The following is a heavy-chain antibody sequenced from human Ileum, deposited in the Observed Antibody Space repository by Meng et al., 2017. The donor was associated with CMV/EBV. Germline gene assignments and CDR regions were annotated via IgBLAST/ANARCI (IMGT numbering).Heavy chain of an antibody. CDR3: ASGKSNLEY. J-gene: IGHJ4*02. CDR1: GGSFSGYY. CDR2: FNHYGST. Sequence: HVQLQEWGAGLLKPSETLSLTCAVYGGSFSGYYWSWIRQVPGKGLEWIGEFNHYGSTNYNPSLKSRVTISVDTSKNQFSLNLSSVTAADTAVYYCASGKSNLEYWGQGTLVTVSS. V-gene: IGHV4-34*01. D-gene: IGHD4-11*01.